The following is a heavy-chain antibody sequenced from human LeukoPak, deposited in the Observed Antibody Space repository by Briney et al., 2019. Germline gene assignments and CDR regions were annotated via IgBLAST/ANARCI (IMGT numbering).Heavy chain of an antibody. CDR1: GFTFSNFD. Sequence: GGSLRLSCATSGFTFSNFDLHWVRQATGEGLEWVSAIGTAGDTYYPDSVKGRFTISRDNAKNSFYLQMNNLRAGDTAVYYCSRGGAPAGYAYDIWGHGTVVTASS. D-gene: IGHD6-13*01. J-gene: IGHJ3*02. CDR2: IGTAGDT. V-gene: IGHV3-13*01. CDR3: SRGGAPAGYAYDI.